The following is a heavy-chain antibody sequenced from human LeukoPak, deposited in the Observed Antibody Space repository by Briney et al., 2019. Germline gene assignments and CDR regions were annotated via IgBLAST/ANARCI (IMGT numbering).Heavy chain of an antibody. V-gene: IGHV4-39*01. CDR3: ARHDAHLLWFGESTFDY. Sequence: PSETLSLTCTVSGGSISSSSYYWGWIRQPPGKGLERIGSIYYSGSTYYNPSLKSRVTISVDTSKNQFSLKLSSVTAADTAVYYCARHDAHLLWFGESTFDYWGQGTLVTVSS. CDR1: GGSISSSSYY. D-gene: IGHD3-10*01. J-gene: IGHJ4*02. CDR2: IYYSGST.